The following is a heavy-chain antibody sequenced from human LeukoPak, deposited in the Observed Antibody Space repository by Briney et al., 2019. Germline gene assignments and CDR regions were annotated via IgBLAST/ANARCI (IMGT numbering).Heavy chain of an antibody. Sequence: EGSLRLSCAASGFAVSSNYMSWVRQAPGKGLEWVSSISGVGSTSYADSVKGRFTISRDNSRSTLYLLMDSLRAEDTAVYYCARSGYYYDSSGSSSWGQGTLVTVSS. D-gene: IGHD3-22*01. J-gene: IGHJ5*02. V-gene: IGHV3-66*01. CDR2: ISGVGST. CDR1: GFAVSSNY. CDR3: ARSGYYYDSSGSSS.